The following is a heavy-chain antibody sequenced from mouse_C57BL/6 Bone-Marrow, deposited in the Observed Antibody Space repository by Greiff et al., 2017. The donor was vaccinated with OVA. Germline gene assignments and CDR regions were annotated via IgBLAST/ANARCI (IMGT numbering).Heavy chain of an antibody. D-gene: IGHD3-1*01. CDR2: IDPEAGDT. J-gene: IGHJ2*01. Sequence: VQLKESGAELVRPGASVNLSCTASGFNITADYMPWVKQRPEQGLEWIGWIDPEAGDTEYASKFPGKATIPADTSSNTAYLQLSSLTAEDYAVYYCASEVLDDWGQGTTLTVSS. V-gene: IGHV14-4*01. CDR3: ASEVLDD. CDR1: GFNITADY.